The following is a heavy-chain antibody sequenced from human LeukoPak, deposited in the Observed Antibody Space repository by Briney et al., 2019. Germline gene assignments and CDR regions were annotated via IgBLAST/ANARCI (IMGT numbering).Heavy chain of an antibody. Sequence: GGSLRLSCAASGFTFSNAWMSWVRQAPGKGLEWVGRIKSKTDGGTTDYAAPVKGRFTISIDDSKNTLYLQMNSLKTEDTAVYYCTTVPVVVPAAIFWFDPWGQGTLVTVSS. D-gene: IGHD2-2*01. V-gene: IGHV3-15*01. CDR2: IKSKTDGGTT. CDR1: GFTFSNAW. CDR3: TTVPVVVPAAIFWFDP. J-gene: IGHJ5*02.